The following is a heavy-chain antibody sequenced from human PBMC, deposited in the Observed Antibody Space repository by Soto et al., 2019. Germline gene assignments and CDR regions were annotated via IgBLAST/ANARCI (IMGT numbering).Heavy chain of an antibody. V-gene: IGHV3-23*01. CDR2: IQSNQVT. D-gene: IGHD4-17*01. CDR1: GFTFRTYA. CDR3: EKRLRRRPLYSDF. Sequence: GGSLRLACQASGFTFRTYAISWARHAPGKGLEWVSLIQSNQVTYYADSVKGRFTVSRDNSKNTLFLQMDSLGVEDTALYYCEKRLRRRPLYSDFWGPGILVTGSS. J-gene: IGHJ4*02.